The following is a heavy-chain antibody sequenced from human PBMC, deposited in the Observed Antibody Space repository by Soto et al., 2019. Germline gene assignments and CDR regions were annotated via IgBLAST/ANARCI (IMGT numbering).Heavy chain of an antibody. D-gene: IGHD7-27*01. CDR2: KPYTGSP. CDR1: GGSFSGYY. Sequence: SETLSLTCAVYGGSFSGYYWSWIRQPPGKGLEWIGFKPYTGSPDYNPSLKSRVVISIDRSKNQFSLKLSSVTATDTAVYFCAKVGWGGDSWGQGTLVTVSS. V-gene: IGHV4-59*01. CDR3: AKVGWGGDS. J-gene: IGHJ4*02.